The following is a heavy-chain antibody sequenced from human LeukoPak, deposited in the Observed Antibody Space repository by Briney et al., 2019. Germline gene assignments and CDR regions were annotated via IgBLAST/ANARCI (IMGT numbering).Heavy chain of an antibody. CDR3: ARAGRSGWYLPGH. CDR1: GFTFSDYY. D-gene: IGHD6-19*01. CDR2: ISDTGSTV. Sequence: GGSLRLSCAASGFTFSDYYMNWVRQAPGKGLECLSYISDTGSTVYYADSVKGRFTISRDNRKNSLYLQMNSLRAVDTAVYYCARAGRSGWYLPGHWGRGTLVTVSS. V-gene: IGHV3-11*04. J-gene: IGHJ4*02.